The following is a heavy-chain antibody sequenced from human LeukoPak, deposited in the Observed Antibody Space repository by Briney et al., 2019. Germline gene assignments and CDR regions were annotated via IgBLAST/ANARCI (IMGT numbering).Heavy chain of an antibody. CDR2: ISYDGSNK. D-gene: IGHD1-26*01. Sequence: GGSLRLSCAASGFTLSTYWMSWVRQAPGKGLEWVAVISYDGSNKYYADSVKGRFTISRDNSKNTLYLQMNSLRAEDTTVYYCARALWELLSPVDYWGQGTLVTVSS. J-gene: IGHJ4*02. CDR3: ARALWELLSPVDY. V-gene: IGHV3-30*03. CDR1: GFTLSTYW.